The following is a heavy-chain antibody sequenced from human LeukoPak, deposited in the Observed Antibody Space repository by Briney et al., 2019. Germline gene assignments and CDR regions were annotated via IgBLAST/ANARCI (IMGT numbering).Heavy chain of an antibody. CDR1: GGSVSSGSYY. V-gene: IGHV4-61*01. CDR3: ARGYSSSWIDY. J-gene: IGHJ4*02. CDR2: IYYSGST. D-gene: IGHD6-13*01. Sequence: SETLSLTCTVSGGSVSSGSYYWSWIRQPPGKGLEWIGYIYYSGSTNYNPSLKSRVTISVDTSKNQFSLKLSSVTAADTAVYYCARGYSSSWIDYWGQGTLVTVSS.